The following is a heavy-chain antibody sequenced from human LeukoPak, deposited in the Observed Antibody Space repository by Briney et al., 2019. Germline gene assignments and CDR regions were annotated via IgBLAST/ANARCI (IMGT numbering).Heavy chain of an antibody. Sequence: SVKVSCRPPGGTFSSYAISWVRQAPGQGLEWMGGIIPIFGTANYAQKFQGRVTITADESTSTAYMELSSLRSEDTAVYYCARARFSLTTVGTEFDYWGQGTLVTVSS. D-gene: IGHD4-23*01. CDR3: ARARFSLTTVGTEFDY. CDR2: IIPIFGTA. J-gene: IGHJ4*02. CDR1: GGTFSSYA. V-gene: IGHV1-69*13.